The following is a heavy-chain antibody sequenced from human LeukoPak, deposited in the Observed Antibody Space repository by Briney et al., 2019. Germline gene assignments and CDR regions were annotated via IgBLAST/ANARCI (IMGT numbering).Heavy chain of an antibody. CDR1: GFTFSSYG. CDR2: ISGSGGST. D-gene: IGHD2-2*01. V-gene: IGHV3-23*01. CDR3: ATLIVVVPAAKNAVDY. J-gene: IGHJ4*02. Sequence: GGSLRLSCAASGFTFSSYGMSWVRQAPGKGLEWVSAISGSGGSTYYADSVKGRFTISRDNSKNTLYLQMNSLRAEDTAVYYCATLIVVVPAAKNAVDYWGQGTLVTVSS.